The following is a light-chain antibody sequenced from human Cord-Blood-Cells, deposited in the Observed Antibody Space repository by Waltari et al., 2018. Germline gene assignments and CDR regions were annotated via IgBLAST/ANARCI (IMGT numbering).Light chain of an antibody. CDR2: GNS. Sequence: QPVLTQPPSVSGAPGQRVTISCTGRSPTIGAGYDVHWYQQLPGTAPKLLIYGNSNRPSGVPDRFSGSKSGTSASLAITGLQAEDEADYYCQSYDSSLSGWVFGGGTKLTVL. V-gene: IGLV1-40*01. J-gene: IGLJ3*02. CDR3: QSYDSSLSGWV. CDR1: SPTIGAGYD.